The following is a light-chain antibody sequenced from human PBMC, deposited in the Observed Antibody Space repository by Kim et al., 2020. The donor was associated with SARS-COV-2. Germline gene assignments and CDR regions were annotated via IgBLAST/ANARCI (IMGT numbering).Light chain of an antibody. CDR3: QQYNSYPWT. V-gene: IGKV1-5*01. Sequence: ASVGDRLPIPCRASQSISSSLAWYQQKPGKAPKLLIYDASSLQSGVPSRFSGSGSGTEFTLTISSLQPDDFATYYCQQYNSYPWTFGQGTKVDIK. CDR2: DAS. J-gene: IGKJ1*01. CDR1: QSISSS.